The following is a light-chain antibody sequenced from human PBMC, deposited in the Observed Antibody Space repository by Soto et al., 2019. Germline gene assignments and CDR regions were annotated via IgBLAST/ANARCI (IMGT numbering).Light chain of an antibody. CDR2: RAS. J-gene: IGKJ5*01. CDR1: QSVGNK. CDR3: QQYDDWPPIT. V-gene: IGKV3-15*01. Sequence: EILMTQSPATLSVSPGDRATLSCRASQSVGNKLAWYQHRPGQAPRLLIFRASSRASTVPARYSGSGFGTEFALTVSSVQSEDFALYYCQQYDDWPPITFGQGTRLDIK.